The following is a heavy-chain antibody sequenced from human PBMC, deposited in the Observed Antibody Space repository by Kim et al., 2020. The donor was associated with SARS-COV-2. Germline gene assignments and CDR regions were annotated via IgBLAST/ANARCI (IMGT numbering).Heavy chain of an antibody. Sequence: GGSLRLSCAASGFTFSSYGMHWVRQAPGKGLEWVAVISYDGSNKYYADSAKGRFTISRDNSKNTLYLQMNSLRAEDTAVYYCAKPVEIYGAYGMDVWGQGTTVTVSS. CDR2: ISYDGSNK. J-gene: IGHJ6*02. CDR1: GFTFSSYG. D-gene: IGHD5-12*01. CDR3: AKPVEIYGAYGMDV. V-gene: IGHV3-30*18.